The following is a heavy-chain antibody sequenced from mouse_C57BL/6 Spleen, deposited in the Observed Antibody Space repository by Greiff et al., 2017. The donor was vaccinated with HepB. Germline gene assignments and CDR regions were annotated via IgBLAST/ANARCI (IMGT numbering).Heavy chain of an antibody. J-gene: IGHJ2*01. D-gene: IGHD1-1*01. Sequence: VKLQQPGAELVKPGASVKLSCKASGYTFTSYWMHWVKQRPGQGLEWIGMIHPNSGSTNYNEKFKSKATLTVDKSSSTAYMQLSSLTSEDSAVYYCASFTTVVAEDYWGQGTTLTVSS. CDR2: IHPNSGST. V-gene: IGHV1-64*01. CDR3: ASFTTVVAEDY. CDR1: GYTFTSYW.